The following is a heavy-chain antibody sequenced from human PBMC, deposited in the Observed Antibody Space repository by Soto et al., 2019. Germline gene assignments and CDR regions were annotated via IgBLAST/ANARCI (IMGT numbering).Heavy chain of an antibody. J-gene: IGHJ4*02. CDR2: IYYSGST. CDR1: GGSVSSGSYY. Sequence: SETLSLTCTVSGGSVSSGSYYWSWIRQPPGKGLEWIGYIYYSGSTNYNPSLKSRVTISVDTSKNQSSLKLSSVTAADTAVYYCASRSSSGGSLSFDYWGQGTLVTVSS. CDR3: ASRSSSGGSLSFDY. V-gene: IGHV4-61*01. D-gene: IGHD1-26*01.